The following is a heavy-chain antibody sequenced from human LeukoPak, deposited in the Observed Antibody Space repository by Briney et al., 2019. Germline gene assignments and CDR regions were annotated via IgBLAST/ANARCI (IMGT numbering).Heavy chain of an antibody. V-gene: IGHV1-69*04. CDR1: GGTFSSYT. CDR3: ARDPRGPKEYYMDV. J-gene: IGHJ6*03. CDR2: IIPILGIA. Sequence: ASVKVSCKASGGTFSSYTISWVRQAPGQGLEWMGRIIPILGIANYARKFQGRVTITADKSTSTAYMELSSLRSEDTAVYYCARDPRGPKEYYMDVWAKGPRSPSP.